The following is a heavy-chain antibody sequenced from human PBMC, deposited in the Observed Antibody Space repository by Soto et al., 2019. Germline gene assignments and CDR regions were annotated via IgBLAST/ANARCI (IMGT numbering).Heavy chain of an antibody. Sequence: SETLSLTCTVSGGSISSYYWSWIRQPPGKGLEWIGYIYYSGSTNYNPSLKSRVTISVDTSKNQFSLKLSSVTAADTAVYYCARAYLWLGDTGVYDYYYYYMDVWGKGTKVTVSS. V-gene: IGHV4-59*01. J-gene: IGHJ6*03. CDR2: IYYSGST. D-gene: IGHD3-10*01. CDR1: GGSISSYY. CDR3: ARAYLWLGDTGVYDYYYYYMDV.